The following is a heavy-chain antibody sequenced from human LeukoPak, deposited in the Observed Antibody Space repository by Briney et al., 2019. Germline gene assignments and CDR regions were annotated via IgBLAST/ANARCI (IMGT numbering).Heavy chain of an antibody. J-gene: IGHJ4*02. CDR1: GFTFSSYA. CDR2: IKSKTDGGTT. CDR3: TTDYQKPEYYDFWGGPKDY. Sequence: PGRFLRLSCAASGFTFSSYAMHWVRQAPGKGLEWVGRIKSKTDGGTTDYAAPVKGRFTISRDDSTNTLYLQMNSLKTEDTAVYYCTTDYQKPEYYDFWGGPKDYWGQGTLVTVSS. D-gene: IGHD3-3*01. V-gene: IGHV3-15*01.